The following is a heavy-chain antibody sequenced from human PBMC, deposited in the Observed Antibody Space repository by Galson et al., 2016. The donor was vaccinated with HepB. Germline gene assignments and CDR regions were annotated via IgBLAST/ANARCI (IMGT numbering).Heavy chain of an antibody. D-gene: IGHD2-21*02. J-gene: IGHJ3*01. V-gene: IGHV4-4*02. Sequence: QVQLQESGPGVVKPSETLSLTCTISGASISSRNWWSWVRQSPEKGLEWIGEIFHSGDTNYNPSFKSRATLSVRVSKNRFSLGRTARTAADTAVYFCARDCSGGDCHPTGGYDVFDVWGQGTMVPVAS. CDR3: ARDCSGGDCHPTGGYDVFDV. CDR2: IFHSGDT. CDR1: GASISSRNW.